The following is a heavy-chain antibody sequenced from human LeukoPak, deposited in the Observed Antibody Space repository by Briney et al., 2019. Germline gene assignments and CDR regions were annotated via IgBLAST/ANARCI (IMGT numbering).Heavy chain of an antibody. J-gene: IGHJ6*03. CDR3: ARGQGDFWSGSYYYYYTDV. V-gene: IGHV3-48*04. CDR2: ISGSSGTI. CDR1: GFSFSGYS. Sequence: GGSLRLSCAASGFSFSGYSMNWVRQAPGKGLEWVTYISGSSGTIYNADSVTGRFTISRDNAKNSLYLQMNSLRAEDTALYYCARGQGDFWSGSYYYYYTDVWGKGTKVTVSS. D-gene: IGHD3-3*01.